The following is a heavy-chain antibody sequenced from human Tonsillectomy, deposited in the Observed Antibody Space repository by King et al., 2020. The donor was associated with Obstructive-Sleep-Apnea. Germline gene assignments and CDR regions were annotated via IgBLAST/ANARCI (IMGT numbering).Heavy chain of an antibody. V-gene: IGHV4-34*01. CDR1: GGSFSGYD. D-gene: IGHD6-19*01. Sequence: VQLQQWGAGLLKPSETLSLTCAVYGGSFSGYDWSWIRQPPGKGLEWIGEINHSGSTNYKPSLKSRVTISVDTSKNQFSLKLSSVTAADTAVYYCARGSGWTNFDYWGQGTLVTVSS. CDR2: INHSGST. CDR3: ARGSGWTNFDY. J-gene: IGHJ4*02.